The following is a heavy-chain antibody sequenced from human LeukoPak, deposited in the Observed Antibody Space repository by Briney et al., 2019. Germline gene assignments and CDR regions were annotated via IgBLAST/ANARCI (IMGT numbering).Heavy chain of an antibody. V-gene: IGHV3-64*01. CDR2: ISSNGGST. J-gene: IGHJ4*02. D-gene: IGHD3-22*01. CDR1: GFTFSSYA. Sequence: GGALSLSYAAAGFTFSSYAMQWGRQAAGKGVGYVSAISSNGGSTYYANSVKGRFTISRDNSQTTLYLQMGSLRAEDMAVYYCARVSPSLYYYDSSGYYPQTYYFDYWGQGTLVTVSS. CDR3: ARVSPSLYYYDSSGYYPQTYYFDY.